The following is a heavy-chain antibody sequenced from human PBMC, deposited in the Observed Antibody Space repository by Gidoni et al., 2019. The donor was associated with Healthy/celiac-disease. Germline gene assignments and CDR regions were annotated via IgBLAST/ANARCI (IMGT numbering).Heavy chain of an antibody. J-gene: IGHJ6*03. Sequence: IKSKTDGGTTDYAAPVKGRFTISRDDSKNTLYLQMNSLKTEDTAVYYCTTGSGDFWSGTPYYYYMDVWGKGTTATVSS. CDR2: IKSKTDGGTT. V-gene: IGHV3-15*01. D-gene: IGHD3-3*01. CDR3: TTGSGDFWSGTPYYYYMDV.